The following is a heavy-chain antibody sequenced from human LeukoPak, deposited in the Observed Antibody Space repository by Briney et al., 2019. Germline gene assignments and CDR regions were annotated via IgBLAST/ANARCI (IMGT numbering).Heavy chain of an antibody. CDR2: TRSKARGYTT. D-gene: IGHD4-17*01. CDR1: GSTFSDHY. V-gene: IGHV3-72*01. Sequence: PGGSLRLSCATSGSTFSDHYMDWVRQAPGKGLEWVARTRSKARGYTTEYAASVKGRFTVSRDESMNSLYLQMNSLKTEDTAVYYCARGPTVTFNYHYGMDVWGQGTTVTVSS. J-gene: IGHJ6*02. CDR3: ARGPTVTFNYHYGMDV.